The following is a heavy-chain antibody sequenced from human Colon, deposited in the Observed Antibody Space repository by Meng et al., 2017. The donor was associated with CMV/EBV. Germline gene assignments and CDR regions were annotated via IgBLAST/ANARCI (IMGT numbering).Heavy chain of an antibody. D-gene: IGHD3/OR15-3a*01. CDR3: ARQGGYTSDDDF. Sequence: QLQLQESGPGLVKPSETLSLTCTVSGGSISSSDYYWGWIRQPPGKPLQWIGSINYSGNTFYNPSLRSRVTISVDTSKNQFSLKLYSVTAADTAVYFCARQGGYTSDDDFWGQGTLVTVSS. CDR1: GGSISSSDYY. CDR2: INYSGNT. V-gene: IGHV4-39*07. J-gene: IGHJ4*02.